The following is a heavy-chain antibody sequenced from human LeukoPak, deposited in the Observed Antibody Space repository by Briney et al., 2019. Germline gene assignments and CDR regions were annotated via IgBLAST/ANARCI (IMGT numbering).Heavy chain of an antibody. Sequence: GASVKVSCKASGYTFTSYGISWVRQAPGQGLEWMGWISAYNGNTNYAQKLQGRVTMTTDTSTSTAYMELRSLRSDDTAVYYCARARLQGYSNYGVYWFDPWGQGTLVTVSS. D-gene: IGHD4-11*01. CDR3: ARARLQGYSNYGVYWFDP. CDR1: GYTFTSYG. CDR2: ISAYNGNT. V-gene: IGHV1-18*01. J-gene: IGHJ5*02.